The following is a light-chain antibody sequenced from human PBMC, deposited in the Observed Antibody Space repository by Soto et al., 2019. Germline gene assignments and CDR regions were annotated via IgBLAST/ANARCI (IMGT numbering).Light chain of an antibody. CDR2: EVS. Sequence: QSALTQPASVSGSPGQSITISCTGTNSDVGGYNYVSWYQQHPGKAPELMIYEVSHRPSGVSNRFSGSKSDNTASLTISGLQAEDEADYYCSSYTTTNTYVFGTGTKVTVL. V-gene: IGLV2-14*01. J-gene: IGLJ1*01. CDR1: NSDVGGYNY. CDR3: SSYTTTNTYV.